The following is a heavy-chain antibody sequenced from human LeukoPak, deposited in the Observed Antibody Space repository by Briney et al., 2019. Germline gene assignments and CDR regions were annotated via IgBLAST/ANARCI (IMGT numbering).Heavy chain of an antibody. V-gene: IGHV1-2*02. CDR3: ARDFIRDSSGYSD. D-gene: IGHD3-22*01. CDR2: INPNSGGT. J-gene: IGHJ4*02. Sequence: GASVKVSCKASGYSFIGYYLHWVRPAPEQGLEWMGWINPNSGGTNFAQNFQGRVTMTRDTSISTAYMELSRLRSDDTAVYYCARDFIRDSSGYSDWGQGTLVTVSS. CDR1: GYSFIGYY.